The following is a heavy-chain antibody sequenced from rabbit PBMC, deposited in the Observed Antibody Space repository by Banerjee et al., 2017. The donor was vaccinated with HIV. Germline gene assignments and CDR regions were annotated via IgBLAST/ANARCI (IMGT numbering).Heavy chain of an antibody. CDR1: GFDFSSKS. J-gene: IGHJ4*01. Sequence: QSLEESGGDLVKPEGSLTLTCKASGFDFSSKSLCWFRQAPGKGPEWVACIDTASSGSTYYASWAKGRFTISKTSSATVTLQMTSLTAADTATYFCARDLPFSGGYSFDLWGPGTLVTVS. D-gene: IGHD1-1*01. V-gene: IGHV1S40*01. CDR2: IDTASSGST. CDR3: ARDLPFSGGYSFDL.